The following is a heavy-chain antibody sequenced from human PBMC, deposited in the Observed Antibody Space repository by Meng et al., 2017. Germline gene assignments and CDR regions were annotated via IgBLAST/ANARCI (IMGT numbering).Heavy chain of an antibody. D-gene: IGHD6-19*01. CDR3: ARDRDSSGWSYYFDY. CDR2: MNPNSGGT. J-gene: IGHJ4*02. Sequence: QVQLVQSGAEGKKPGASVKVSCKASGYTFTSYDINWVRQATGQGLEWMGWMNPNSGGTNYAQKFQGRVTMTRDTSISTAYMELSRLRSDDTAVYYCARDRDSSGWSYYFDYWGQGTLVTVSS. CDR1: GYTFTSYD. V-gene: IGHV1-2*02.